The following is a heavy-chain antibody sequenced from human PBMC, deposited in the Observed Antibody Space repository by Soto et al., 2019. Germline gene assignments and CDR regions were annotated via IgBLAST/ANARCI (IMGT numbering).Heavy chain of an antibody. V-gene: IGHV3-15*01. CDR2: IKSKTDGGTT. J-gene: IGHJ6*02. Sequence: VSLRLSCAASGFTFSNAWMSWVRQAPGKGLEWVGRIKSKTDGGTTDYAAPVKGRFTISRDDSKNTLYLQMNSLKTEDTAVYYCTTDFLALLLSAQEYYYYGMDVWGQGTTVTVSS. CDR1: GFTFSNAW. CDR3: TTDFLALLLSAQEYYYYGMDV. D-gene: IGHD3-10*02.